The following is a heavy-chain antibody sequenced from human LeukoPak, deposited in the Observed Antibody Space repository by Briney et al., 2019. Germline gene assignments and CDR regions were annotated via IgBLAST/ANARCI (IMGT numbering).Heavy chain of an antibody. V-gene: IGHV1-2*02. CDR2: INPNSGDT. Sequence: ASVKVSCKASGYTFTGYYMHWVRQAPGQGLEWMGWINPNSGDTNYAQKFQGRVTMTRDTSISTAYMELSRLRSDDAAVYYCARVRYRLAETYIDYWGQGTLVTVSS. CDR3: ARVRYRLAETYIDY. CDR1: GYTFTGYY. D-gene: IGHD3-16*01. J-gene: IGHJ4*02.